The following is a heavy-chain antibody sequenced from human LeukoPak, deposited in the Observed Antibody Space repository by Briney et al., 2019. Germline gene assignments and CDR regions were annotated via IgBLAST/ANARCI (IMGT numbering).Heavy chain of an antibody. Sequence: SVTLFLTCAVYGGSFSGYYWSWIRQPPGKGLEWIGEINHSGSTNYNPSLKSRVTISVDTSKNQFSLKLSSVTAADTAVYYCARGYDYGGNSGKIDYWGQGTLVTVSS. V-gene: IGHV4-34*01. J-gene: IGHJ4*02. D-gene: IGHD4-23*01. CDR3: ARGYDYGGNSGKIDY. CDR2: INHSGST. CDR1: GGSFSGYY.